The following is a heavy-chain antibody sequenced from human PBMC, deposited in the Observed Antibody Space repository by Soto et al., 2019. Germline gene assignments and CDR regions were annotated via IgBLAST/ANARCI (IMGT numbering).Heavy chain of an antibody. V-gene: IGHV3-30-3*01. CDR2: ISHDGRIE. Sequence: QVHLVESGGGVVQPGRSLRLSCAASGFTFSTFALHWVRQAPGEGLEWVALISHDGRIEKYADSVKGRFTISRDNSKNTLQMQRDRLRLYSTGVYYSARDGLPDDVRSGGYCFNPWGQETQFTVSS. CDR1: GFTFSTFA. D-gene: IGHD3-3*01. J-gene: IGHJ5*02. CDR3: ARDGLPDDVRSGGYCFNP.